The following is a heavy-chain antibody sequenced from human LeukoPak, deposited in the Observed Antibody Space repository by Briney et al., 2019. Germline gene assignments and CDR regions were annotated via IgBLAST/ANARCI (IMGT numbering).Heavy chain of an antibody. CDR1: GGSIRSHY. D-gene: IGHD3-3*01. V-gene: IGHV4-59*11. Sequence: PSETPSLTCTVSGGSIRSHYWSWVRQPPGKGLEWIGYIYDSGSTKYNPSLKSRVTISVDTSKNQFSLRLNSVTAADTAMYYCAKGGRATQKHYDFWSDRLYHSCMDVWGKGTTVTVSS. J-gene: IGHJ6*03. CDR3: AKGGRATQKHYDFWSDRLYHSCMDV. CDR2: IYDSGST.